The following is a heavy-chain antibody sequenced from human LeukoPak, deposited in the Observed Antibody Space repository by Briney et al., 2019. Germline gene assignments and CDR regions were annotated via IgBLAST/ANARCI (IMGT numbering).Heavy chain of an antibody. CDR1: GYSINSAFY. J-gene: IGHJ4*02. Sequence: SETLSLTCTVSGYSINSAFYWGWIRVPPGKGLEWIGSVFHRGTTYYNSSLKSRVNISIDTSKNQFSLKLSSVTAADTAVYYCARDVYEQWLPGAFDYWGQGTLVTVSS. V-gene: IGHV4-38-2*02. CDR3: ARDVYEQWLPGAFDY. CDR2: VFHRGTT. D-gene: IGHD6-19*01.